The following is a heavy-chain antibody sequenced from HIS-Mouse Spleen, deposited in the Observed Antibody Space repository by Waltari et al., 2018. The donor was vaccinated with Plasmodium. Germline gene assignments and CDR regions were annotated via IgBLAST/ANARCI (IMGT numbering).Heavy chain of an antibody. Sequence: EVQLLESGGGLVQPGGSLRLSCAASGFTFSSYAMSWVRQAPGKGLEWVVGISGRGGSTYYADSVKGRFTISRDNSKNTLYLQMNSLRAEDTAVYYCAILVQLEPPFDYWGQGTLVTVSS. CDR2: ISGRGGST. J-gene: IGHJ4*02. CDR3: AILVQLEPPFDY. D-gene: IGHD1-1*01. CDR1: GFTFSSYA. V-gene: IGHV3-23*01.